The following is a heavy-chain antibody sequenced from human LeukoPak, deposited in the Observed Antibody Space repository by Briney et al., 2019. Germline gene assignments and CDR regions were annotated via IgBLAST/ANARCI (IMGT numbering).Heavy chain of an antibody. V-gene: IGHV3-30-3*01. CDR3: AHSSGYYWSVGYFDY. CDR2: ISYDGSNK. CDR1: GFTFSSYA. J-gene: IGHJ4*02. D-gene: IGHD3-22*01. Sequence: GGSLRLSCAASGFTFSSYAMHWVRQAPGKGLEWVAVISYDGSNKYYADSVKGRFTISRDNSKNTLYLQMNSLRAEDTAVYYCAHSSGYYWSVGYFDYWGRGTLVTVSS.